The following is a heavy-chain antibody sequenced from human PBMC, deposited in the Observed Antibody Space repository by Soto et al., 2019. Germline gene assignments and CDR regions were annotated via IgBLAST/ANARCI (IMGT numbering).Heavy chain of an antibody. J-gene: IGHJ3*02. D-gene: IGHD2-15*01. CDR2: MNPYSGNT. CDR1: GYTFTSYD. CDR3: LGYCSGGSCYKAFDI. Sequence: QVQLVQSGAEVKKPGASVKVSCKASGYTFTSYDINWVRQATGQGLEWMGWMNPYSGNTGYAQKFQGRVTMTRNTSISTAYMELSSLRYEDMAVYYCLGYCSGGSCYKAFDIWGQGTMVTVSS. V-gene: IGHV1-8*01.